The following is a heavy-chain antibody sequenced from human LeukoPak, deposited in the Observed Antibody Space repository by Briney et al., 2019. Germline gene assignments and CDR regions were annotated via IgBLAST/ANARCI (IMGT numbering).Heavy chain of an antibody. Sequence: GGSLRLSCAASGFTFSSYWMSWVRQAPGKGLEWVANIKQDGSEKYYVDPVKGRFTISRDNAKNSLYLQMNSLRVEDTAMYYFTGVGGGDGSGWSTTDYWGQGTLVTISS. D-gene: IGHD6-19*01. V-gene: IGHV3-7*04. CDR3: TGVGGGDGSGWSTTDY. CDR1: GFTFSSYW. CDR2: IKQDGSEK. J-gene: IGHJ4*02.